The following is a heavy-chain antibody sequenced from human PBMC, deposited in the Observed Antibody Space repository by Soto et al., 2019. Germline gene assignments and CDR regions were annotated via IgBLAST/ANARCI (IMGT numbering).Heavy chain of an antibody. CDR1: GYTFSSYD. CDR2: IIPIFGTA. CDR3: ARDGTYMGELVYYYGMDV. V-gene: IGHV1-69*13. D-gene: IGHD3-16*01. J-gene: IGHJ6*02. Sequence: SVKVSCNASGYTFSSYDINWVRQAPGKGLEWMGGIIPIFGTANYAQKFQGRVMITADESTSTAYMELSSLRSEDTAVYYCARDGTYMGELVYYYGMDVWGQGTTVTVSS.